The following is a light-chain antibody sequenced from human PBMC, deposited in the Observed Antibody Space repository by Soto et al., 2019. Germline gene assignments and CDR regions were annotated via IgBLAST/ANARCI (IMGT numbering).Light chain of an antibody. Sequence: DIQMTQSPSSLSASVGDRVTITCRASQSIRSNLNWYQQKPGKAPKLLIYAASSLQSGVPSRFSGSGSGTEFSLTISSLLPEDFATYYCQQSDSTPLTFGGGTRVEVK. CDR1: QSIRSN. CDR2: AAS. J-gene: IGKJ4*01. CDR3: QQSDSTPLT. V-gene: IGKV1-39*01.